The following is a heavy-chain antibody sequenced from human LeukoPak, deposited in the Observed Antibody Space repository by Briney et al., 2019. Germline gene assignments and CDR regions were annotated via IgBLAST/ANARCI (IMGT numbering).Heavy chain of an antibody. CDR1: GYNFTSYW. CDR3: ARRPYYYYYYMDV. Sequence: GESLKISCKGSGYNFTSYWIAWVRQMPGKGLEWMGIIYPRDSDTTYSPSFQGLVTISADKSISTVYLQWSSLKASDTAIYYCARRPYYYYYYMDVWGKGTTVTISS. V-gene: IGHV5-51*01. CDR2: IYPRDSDT. J-gene: IGHJ6*03.